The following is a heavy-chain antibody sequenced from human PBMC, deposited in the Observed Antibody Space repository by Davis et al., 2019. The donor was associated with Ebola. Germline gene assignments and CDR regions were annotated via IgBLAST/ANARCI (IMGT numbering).Heavy chain of an antibody. CDR1: GFSFYSYW. Sequence: GESLKISCAASGFSFYSYWMTWVRQAPGKGLEWVANINHDGSEKYYLDSVKGRFTISRDNAKNSVDLQMHSLGAEDTAVYYCARERLSGFWSGYPDYWGQGTLVTVSS. V-gene: IGHV3-7*01. CDR3: ARERLSGFWSGYPDY. CDR2: INHDGSEK. J-gene: IGHJ4*02. D-gene: IGHD3-3*01.